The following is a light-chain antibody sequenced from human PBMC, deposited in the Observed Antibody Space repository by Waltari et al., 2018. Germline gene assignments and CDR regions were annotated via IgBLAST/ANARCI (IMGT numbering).Light chain of an antibody. J-gene: IGLJ3*02. Sequence: QSALTQPASVSEPPGQSITISCTGTSSDIGFYNYVSWYQQHPGKAPKLMIYDVSGRPSGGSNRCSGSKSGNTASLTISGLQAEDEADYYCNSYAGSSSWVFGGGTKLTVL. CDR1: SSDIGFYNY. V-gene: IGLV2-14*03. CDR3: NSYAGSSSWV. CDR2: DVS.